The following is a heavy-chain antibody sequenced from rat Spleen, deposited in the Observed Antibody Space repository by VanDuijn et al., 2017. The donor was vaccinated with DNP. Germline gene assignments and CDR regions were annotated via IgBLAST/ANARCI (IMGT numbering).Heavy chain of an antibody. CDR1: GFTFNKDW. Sequence: EVQLVESGGDPVQPGRSLTLSCVVSGFTFNKDWMTWVRQVPGKGLEWIASITTGGEITYYPDSVKGRFTISRDHATNTLYLRLNSLRSEDTAIYYCARQRWYYSGEGMDYWGQGVMVTVSS. J-gene: IGHJ2*01. CDR3: ARQRWYYSGEGMDY. V-gene: IGHV5-31*01. D-gene: IGHD1-1*01. CDR2: ITTGGEIT.